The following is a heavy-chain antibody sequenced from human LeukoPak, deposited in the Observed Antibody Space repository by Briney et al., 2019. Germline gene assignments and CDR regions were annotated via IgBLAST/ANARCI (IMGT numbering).Heavy chain of an antibody. CDR1: GGSISSGDHY. CDR3: ARNGDYYEKSGYYYLFDF. V-gene: IGHV4-61*08. Sequence: SETLSLTCTVSGGSISSGDHYWSWIRQPPGKGLEYIGYIYYSGSANYNPSLKSRVTISVDPSKNQFSLKLSSVTAADTAVYYCARNGDYYEKSGYYYLFDFWGQGTLVTVSS. D-gene: IGHD3-22*01. J-gene: IGHJ4*02. CDR2: IYYSGSA.